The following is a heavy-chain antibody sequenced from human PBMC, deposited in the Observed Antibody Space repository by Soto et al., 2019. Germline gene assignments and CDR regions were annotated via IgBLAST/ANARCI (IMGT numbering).Heavy chain of an antibody. CDR2: ISYDGSNK. D-gene: IGHD3-22*01. CDR1: GFTFSSYG. CDR3: AKGWSNYYDSSGYYDY. J-gene: IGHJ4*02. V-gene: IGHV3-30*18. Sequence: GGSLRLSCAASGFTFSSYGMHWVRQAPGKGLEWVAVISYDGSNKYYADSVKGRFTISRDNSKNTLYLQMNSLRAEDTAVYYCAKGWSNYYDSSGYYDYWGQGTLVTVSS.